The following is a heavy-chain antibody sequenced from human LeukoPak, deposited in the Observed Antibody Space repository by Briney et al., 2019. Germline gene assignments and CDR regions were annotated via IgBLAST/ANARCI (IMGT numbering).Heavy chain of an antibody. Sequence: GGSLRLSCAASGFTFSSYWMTWVRQTPGKGLEWVANIKQEGSEEYYVDSVKGRFIISRDNAKNSLNLQMNSLRAEDTALYYCARDSPERGYSYGPLDNYFDYWGQGTLVTVSS. CDR3: ARDSPERGYSYGPLDNYFDY. J-gene: IGHJ4*02. V-gene: IGHV3-7*01. CDR2: IKQEGSEE. D-gene: IGHD5-18*01. CDR1: GFTFSSYW.